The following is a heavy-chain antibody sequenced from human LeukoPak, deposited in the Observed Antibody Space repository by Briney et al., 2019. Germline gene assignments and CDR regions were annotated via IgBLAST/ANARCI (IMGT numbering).Heavy chain of an antibody. D-gene: IGHD5-24*01. CDR3: ARNRRKDGYESFDL. CDR2: LYDGGFT. CDR1: GFIVSSNY. Sequence: GGSLRLSCAASGFIVSSNYMSWVRQAPGRGPEWVSILYDGGFTYYADSVKGRFTISRDNSQNTLHLQMNSLRVEDTAVYYCARNRRKDGYESFDLWGQGSLVTVSS. V-gene: IGHV3-53*01. J-gene: IGHJ4*02.